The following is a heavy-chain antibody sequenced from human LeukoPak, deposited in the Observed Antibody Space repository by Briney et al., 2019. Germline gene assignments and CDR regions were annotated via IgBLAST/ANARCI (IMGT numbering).Heavy chain of an antibody. J-gene: IGHJ4*02. Sequence: SETLSLTCTVSGYSISSGYYWGWIRQPPGKGLEWIGSIYHSGSTYYNPSLKSRVTISVDTSKNQFSLKLSSVTAADTAVYYCARDWGYYDSSGYYGDYWGQGTLVTVSS. V-gene: IGHV4-38-2*02. D-gene: IGHD3-22*01. CDR1: GYSISSGYY. CDR2: IYHSGST. CDR3: ARDWGYYDSSGYYGDY.